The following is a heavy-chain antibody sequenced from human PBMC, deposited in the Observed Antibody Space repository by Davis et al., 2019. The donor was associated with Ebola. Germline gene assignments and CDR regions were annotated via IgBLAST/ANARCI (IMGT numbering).Heavy chain of an antibody. CDR1: GYRFTSYY. CDR3: AREGGRYYDSSGYVFDI. Sequence: ASVQVSCKASGYRFTSYYMHWVRQAPGQGLEWMGIINPITGGTSYAQNFQVRVNMTRDTSTSTVDMELSSLRSEDTAVYYCAREGGRYYDSSGYVFDIWGQGTMVKVSS. CDR2: INPITGGT. V-gene: IGHV1-46*01. J-gene: IGHJ3*02. D-gene: IGHD3-22*01.